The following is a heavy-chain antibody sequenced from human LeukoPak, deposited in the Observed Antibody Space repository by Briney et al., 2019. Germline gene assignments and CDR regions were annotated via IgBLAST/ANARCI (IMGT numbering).Heavy chain of an antibody. CDR1: GFTFSSNY. D-gene: IGHD6-6*01. CDR3: AKSHSSSPGGFDY. Sequence: GGSLRLSCAASGFTFSSNYMSWVRQAPGKGLEWVSVIYSGGSTYYADSVKGRFTISRDNSKNTLYLQMNSLRAEDTAVYYCAKSHSSSPGGFDYWGQGTLVTVSS. J-gene: IGHJ4*02. CDR2: IYSGGST. V-gene: IGHV3-53*01.